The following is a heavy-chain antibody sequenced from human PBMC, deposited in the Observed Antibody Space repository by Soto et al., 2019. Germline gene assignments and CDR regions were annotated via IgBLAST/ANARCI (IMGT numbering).Heavy chain of an antibody. V-gene: IGHV3-30*18. CDR2: ISYEGSHT. J-gene: IGHJ4*02. D-gene: IGHD2-15*01. Sequence: QVQLVESGGGVVQPGRSLRLSCAASGFIFSSYGMHWVRQAPGKGLEWVAVISYEGSHTYYADSVKCRFTITRDKSKNTRYLQMNSLRPEDTAVYYCAKEVHCGGGSCSWSEGFDYWGQGTLLTVSS. CDR1: GFIFSSYG. CDR3: AKEVHCGGGSCSWSEGFDY.